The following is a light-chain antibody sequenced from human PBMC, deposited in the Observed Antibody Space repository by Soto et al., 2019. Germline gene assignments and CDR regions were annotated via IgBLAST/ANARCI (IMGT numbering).Light chain of an antibody. CDR1: SGHNTYT. CDR3: ETWDSNTYV. J-gene: IGLJ1*01. Sequence: QPVLTQSSSASASLGSSVKLTCTLSSGHNTYTIAWHQQQPGKAARYLMKVDGRGIYNRGDGVPDRFSGSISGADRYLTISNLQLEYEADYYCETWDSNTYVFGSGTNLPVL. V-gene: IGLV4-60*01. CDR2: VDGRGIY.